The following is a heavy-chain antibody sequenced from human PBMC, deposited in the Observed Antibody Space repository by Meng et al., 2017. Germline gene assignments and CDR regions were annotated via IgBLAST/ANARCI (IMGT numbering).Heavy chain of an antibody. J-gene: IGHJ4*02. CDR1: GYSFTGYY. CDR3: AGDEGTTTAFDL. CDR2: MNPNNGDT. V-gene: IGHV1-2*06. Sequence: QVQLVQSGPEVKKPGASVRVSCKASGYSFTGYYLHWVRQVPGQGLEWMGRMNPNNGDTFYAQNFQGRVTMTRATSISTAYMHLSWLTSDDTALYYCAGDEGTTTAFDLWGQGTLVTVSS. D-gene: IGHD1-26*01.